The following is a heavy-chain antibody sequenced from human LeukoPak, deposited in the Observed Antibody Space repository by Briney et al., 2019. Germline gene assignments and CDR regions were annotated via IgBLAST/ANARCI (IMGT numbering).Heavy chain of an antibody. J-gene: IGHJ4*02. CDR2: ISSSSSTI. D-gene: IGHD2-15*01. CDR1: GFTFSSYA. Sequence: GGSLRLSCAASGFTFSSYAMSWVRQAPGKGLEWVSAISSSSSTIYYADSVKGRFTISRDNAKNSLYLQMNSLRAEDTAVYYCARGYCSGGSCSQTNYFDYWGQGTLVTVSS. V-gene: IGHV3-48*04. CDR3: ARGYCSGGSCSQTNYFDY.